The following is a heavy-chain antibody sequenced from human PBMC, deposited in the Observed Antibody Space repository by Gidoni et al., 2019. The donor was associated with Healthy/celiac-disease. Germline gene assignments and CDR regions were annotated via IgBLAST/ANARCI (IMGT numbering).Heavy chain of an antibody. Sequence: EVQRWGSGGGLVQPGGSLRLSCAAPGCTFSSYAMRWVRQAPGKGLEWVSAISGSGGSTYYADSVKGRFTISRDNSKNTLYLQMNSLRAEDTAVYYCAKDSGYCSSTSCYGDYAWGQGTLVTVSS. J-gene: IGHJ5*02. CDR3: AKDSGYCSSTSCYGDYA. CDR1: GCTFSSYA. V-gene: IGHV3-23*01. CDR2: ISGSGGST. D-gene: IGHD2-2*01.